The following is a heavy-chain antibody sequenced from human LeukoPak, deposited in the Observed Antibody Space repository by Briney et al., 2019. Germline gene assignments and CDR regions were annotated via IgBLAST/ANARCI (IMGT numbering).Heavy chain of an antibody. CDR3: ARTESSIAARTRGHWFDP. V-gene: IGHV4-34*01. Sequence: SETLSLTCAVYGGSFSGYYWSWIHQPPGKGLEWIGEINHSGSTNYNPSLKSRVTISVDTSKNQFSLKLSSVTAADTAVYYCARTESSIAARTRGHWFDPWGQGTLVTVSS. CDR2: INHSGST. D-gene: IGHD6-6*01. J-gene: IGHJ5*02. CDR1: GGSFSGYY.